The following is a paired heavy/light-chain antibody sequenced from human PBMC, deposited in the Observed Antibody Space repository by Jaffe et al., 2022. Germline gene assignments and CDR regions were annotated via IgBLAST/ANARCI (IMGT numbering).Light chain of an antibody. CDR3: QQRSNWPPGIT. V-gene: IGKV3-11*01. CDR2: DAS. Sequence: EIVLTQSPATLSLSPGERATLSCRASQSVSSYLAWYQQKPGQAPRLLIYDASNRATGIPARFSGSGSGTDFTLTISSLEPEDFAVYYCQQRSNWPPGITFGQGTRLEIK. CDR1: QSVSSY. J-gene: IGKJ5*01.
Heavy chain of an antibody. Sequence: QVQLVQSGSELKKPGASVKVSCKASGYTFTSYAMNWVRQAPGQGLEWMGWINTNTGNPTYAQGFTGRFVFSLDTSVSTAYLQISSLKAEDTAVYYCARGPLLRVYCTGGVCYLPWGYWGQGTLVTVSS. D-gene: IGHD2-8*02. V-gene: IGHV7-4-1*02. CDR1: GYTFTSYA. CDR3: ARGPLLRVYCTGGVCYLPWGY. CDR2: INTNTGNP. J-gene: IGHJ4*02.